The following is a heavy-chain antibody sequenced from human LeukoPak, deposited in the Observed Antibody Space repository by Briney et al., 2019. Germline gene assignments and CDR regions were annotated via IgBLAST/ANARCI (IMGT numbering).Heavy chain of an antibody. J-gene: IGHJ5*02. V-gene: IGHV5-51*01. D-gene: IGHD3-10*01. CDR1: GYTFTGYY. Sequence: GASVKVSCKASGYTFTGYYIHWVRQAPGQGLEWMGIIYPGDSDTRYSPSFQGQVTISVDKSISTAYLQWSSLKASDTAMYYCARQSSPGIDPWGQGTLVTVSS. CDR2: IYPGDSDT. CDR3: ARQSSPGIDP.